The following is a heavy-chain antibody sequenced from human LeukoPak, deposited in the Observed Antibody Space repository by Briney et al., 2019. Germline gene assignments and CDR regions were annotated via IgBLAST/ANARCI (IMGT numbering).Heavy chain of an antibody. V-gene: IGHV3-30*03. Sequence: GRSLRLSCAASGFTFSSYGMHWVRQAPGKGLEWVAVISYDGNNKYYADSVKGRFTISRDNSKNTLCLQMDNLRAEDTAVYYCARGPTMEYDILTGYYRFDYWGQGTLVTVSS. J-gene: IGHJ4*02. CDR1: GFTFSSYG. D-gene: IGHD3-9*01. CDR3: ARGPTMEYDILTGYYRFDY. CDR2: ISYDGNNK.